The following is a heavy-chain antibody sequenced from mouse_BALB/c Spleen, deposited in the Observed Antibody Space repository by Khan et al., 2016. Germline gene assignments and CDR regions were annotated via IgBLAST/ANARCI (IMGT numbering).Heavy chain of an antibody. Sequence: QIQLVQSGPELKKPGKTVKISCKASGYTFTNYGMNWVKQAPGKGLKWMGWINTYSGESTYADDFKGRFALSLETSANNAYLQINNLKNEDTATYFCATYRYYYGSSSDVDVWGAGTTVTVSS. CDR3: ATYRYYYGSSSDVDV. J-gene: IGHJ1*01. V-gene: IGHV9-3-1*01. CDR1: GYTFTNYG. CDR2: INTYSGES. D-gene: IGHD1-1*01.